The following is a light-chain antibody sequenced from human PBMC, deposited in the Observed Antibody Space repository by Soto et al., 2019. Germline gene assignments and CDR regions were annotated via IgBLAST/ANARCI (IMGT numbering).Light chain of an antibody. CDR3: LQALQTPPFT. CDR2: LGS. Sequence: DIVMTQSPLSLPVTPGEPASISCRSSQSLLHSNGYNYLDWYLQKPGQSPQLLIYLGSNRASGVPDRFSGSVAGIAFTLKISRVEAEDVGVYYCLQALQTPPFTFGPGTKVDI. CDR1: QSLLHSNGYNY. J-gene: IGKJ3*01. V-gene: IGKV2-28*01.